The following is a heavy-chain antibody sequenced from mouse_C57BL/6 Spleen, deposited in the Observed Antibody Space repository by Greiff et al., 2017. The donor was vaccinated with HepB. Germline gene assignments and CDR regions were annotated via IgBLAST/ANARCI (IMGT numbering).Heavy chain of an antibody. J-gene: IGHJ3*01. CDR2: IDPETGGT. V-gene: IGHV1-15*01. D-gene: IGHD2-4*01. Sequence: QVQLKQSGAELVRPGASVTLSCKASGYTFTDYEMHWVKQTPVHGLEWIGAIDPETGGTAYNQKFKGKAILTADKSSSTAYMELRSLTSEDSAVYYCTRDDYDKFAYWGQGTLVTVSA. CDR3: TRDDYDKFAY. CDR1: GYTFTDYE.